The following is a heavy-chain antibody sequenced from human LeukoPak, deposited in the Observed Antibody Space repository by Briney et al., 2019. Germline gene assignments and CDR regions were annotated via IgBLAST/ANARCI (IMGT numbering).Heavy chain of an antibody. D-gene: IGHD4-17*01. J-gene: IGHJ4*02. CDR3: ARYYGDYELIDY. Sequence: ASVKVSCKASGYTFTSYVINWVRQAPGQGLEWMGWISAYNGNTNYAQKLQGRVTMTTDTSTSTAYMELSRLRSDDTAVYYCARYYGDYELIDYWGQGTLVTVSS. CDR1: GYTFTSYV. CDR2: ISAYNGNT. V-gene: IGHV1-18*01.